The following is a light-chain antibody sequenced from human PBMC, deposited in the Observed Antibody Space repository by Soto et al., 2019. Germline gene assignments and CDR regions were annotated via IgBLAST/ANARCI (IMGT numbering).Light chain of an antibody. V-gene: IGLV2-14*01. Sequence: QSALTQPASVSGSPGQSITISCTGTSSDIGGYNYVSWYQQHPGKAPKLMIYEVTNRPSGVSNRFSASKSGNTASLTISRLQAEDEADYYCSSYTTSNTLVFGGGTKLTVL. CDR3: SSYTTSNTLV. CDR2: EVT. J-gene: IGLJ2*01. CDR1: SSDIGGYNY.